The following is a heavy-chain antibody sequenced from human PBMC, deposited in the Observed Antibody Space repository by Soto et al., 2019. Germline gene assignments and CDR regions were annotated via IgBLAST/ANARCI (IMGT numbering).Heavy chain of an antibody. Sequence: QITLKESGPTLVKPTQTLTLTCTFSGFSLTTTVVGVGWIRQPPGKALEWLAIIYWDDDKRYSPSLKSRLTITKDTSKNQVVLTMTHMDPVDTATYFCAHRAVLCSGGTCYSHPFDFWGQGTLVTVSS. J-gene: IGHJ4*02. CDR1: GFSLTTTVVG. CDR3: AHRAVLCSGGTCYSHPFDF. CDR2: IYWDDDK. V-gene: IGHV2-5*02. D-gene: IGHD2-15*01.